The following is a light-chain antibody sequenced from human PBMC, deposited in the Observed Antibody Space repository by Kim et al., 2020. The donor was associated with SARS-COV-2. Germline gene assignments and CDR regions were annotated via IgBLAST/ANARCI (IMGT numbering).Light chain of an antibody. CDR2: DNT. CDR1: HSNIGSTY. CDR3: GTWDSSLIPV. Sequence: PGQTVTISCSGSHSNIGSTYVAWYQQLPGTAPKLLIYDNTQRPSGISDRFSGSKSGTSATLDITGLQPGDEADYYCGTWDSSLIPVFGGGTQLTVL. V-gene: IGLV1-51*01. J-gene: IGLJ3*02.